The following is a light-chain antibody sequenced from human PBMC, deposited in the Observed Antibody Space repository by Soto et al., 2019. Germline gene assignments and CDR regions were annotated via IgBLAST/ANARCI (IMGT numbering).Light chain of an antibody. CDR2: KTA. Sequence: DIQMTQSPSTLSASVGDRVTITCRASQDIYNWLAWYQQKPGRAPRLLIYKTAGLESGVPSRFSGSGSGTEYMLTISSLQPDDFATYYCQQYSIYPITFGGGTKLDIK. J-gene: IGKJ4*01. CDR3: QQYSIYPIT. V-gene: IGKV1-5*03. CDR1: QDIYNW.